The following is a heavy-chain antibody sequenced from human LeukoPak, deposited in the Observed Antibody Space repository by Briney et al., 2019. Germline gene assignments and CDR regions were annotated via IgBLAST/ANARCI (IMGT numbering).Heavy chain of an antibody. J-gene: IGHJ4*02. Sequence: GASVTVSCKVSGYSLTEFPMHWVRQAPGKGLEWMGRFDPEDGETIYAQKFQGRVTMTEDTSPDTAYMELSSLRSEDTAVYFCAAGIFLGMAAPYFFDYWGQGTLVTVSS. CDR2: FDPEDGET. D-gene: IGHD2/OR15-2a*01. V-gene: IGHV1-24*01. CDR1: GYSLTEFP. CDR3: AAGIFLGMAAPYFFDY.